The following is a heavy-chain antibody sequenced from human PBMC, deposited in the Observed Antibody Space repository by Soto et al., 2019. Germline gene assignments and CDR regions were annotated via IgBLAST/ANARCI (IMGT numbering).Heavy chain of an antibody. Sequence: QVQLVQSGAEVKKPGASVKVSCKASGYTFTSYGISWVRQAPGQGLEWMGWISAYNGNTNYAQKLQGRVTMTTDTSTSTAYIELRSLRSDDTAVYYCASPGYSSSWRYYYGMDVWGQGTTVTVSS. CDR3: ASPGYSSSWRYYYGMDV. V-gene: IGHV1-18*01. J-gene: IGHJ6*02. CDR2: ISAYNGNT. D-gene: IGHD6-13*01. CDR1: GYTFTSYG.